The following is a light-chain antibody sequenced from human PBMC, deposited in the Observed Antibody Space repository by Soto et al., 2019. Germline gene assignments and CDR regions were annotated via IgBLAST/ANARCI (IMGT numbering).Light chain of an antibody. Sequence: DIQMTQSPSTLSASGGDRVTITCRASQSISSWLAWYQQKPGKAPKLLIYDASSLESGVPSRLSGSGSGTEFTLTISSLQPDDFATYYCQQYNSYQWTFGQGTKV. V-gene: IGKV1-5*01. CDR2: DAS. J-gene: IGKJ1*01. CDR1: QSISSW. CDR3: QQYNSYQWT.